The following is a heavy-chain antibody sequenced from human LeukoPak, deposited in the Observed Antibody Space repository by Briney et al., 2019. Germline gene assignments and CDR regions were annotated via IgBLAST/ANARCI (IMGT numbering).Heavy chain of an antibody. J-gene: IGHJ5*02. CDR3: ARSRVYSSGRRGWFDP. V-gene: IGHV4-34*01. D-gene: IGHD6-19*01. Sequence: SETLSLTCTVSGGSISSYYWSWIRQPAGKGLEWIGEINHSGSTNYNPSLKSRVTISVDTSKNQFSLKLSSVTAADTAVYYCARSRVYSSGRRGWFDPWGQGTLVTVSS. CDR1: GGSISSYY. CDR2: INHSGST.